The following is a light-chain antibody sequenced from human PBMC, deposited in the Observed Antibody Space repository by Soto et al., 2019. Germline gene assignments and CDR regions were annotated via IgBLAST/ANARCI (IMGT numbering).Light chain of an antibody. Sequence: VLTQSPDTLSLSPGERATLSCRASQSVSSNLAWYQQKPGQAPRLLIYGASTRATGIPDRFSGTKSGTDFTLTIRRLEPEDAAVYFCQQYGSSPITFGQGTRLENK. CDR1: QSVSSN. CDR2: GAS. CDR3: QQYGSSPIT. J-gene: IGKJ5*01. V-gene: IGKV3-20*01.